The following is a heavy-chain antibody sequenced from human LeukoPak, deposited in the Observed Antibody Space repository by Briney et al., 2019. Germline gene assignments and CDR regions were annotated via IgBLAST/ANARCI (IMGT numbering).Heavy chain of an antibody. V-gene: IGHV3-21*01. CDR3: AREIPSGSYAPDY. J-gene: IGHJ4*02. Sequence: GGSLRLSCAASGFTFSSYSMNWVRQAPRKGLEWVSYISRSSNSMYYADSVKGRFTISRDNAKNSLYLQMSSLRPADTAMYYCAREIPSGSYAPDYWGQGTLVTVSS. D-gene: IGHD1-26*01. CDR2: ISRSSNSM. CDR1: GFTFSSYS.